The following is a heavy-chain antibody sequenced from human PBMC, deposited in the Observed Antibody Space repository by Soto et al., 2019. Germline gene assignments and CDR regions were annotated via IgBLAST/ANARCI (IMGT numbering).Heavy chain of an antibody. J-gene: IGHJ3*02. CDR3: ARLTYYYDSSGYYYGTPDAFDI. CDR1: GYSFTSYW. CDR2: IDPSDSYT. Sequence: PGESLKISCKGSGYSFTSYWISWVRRMPGKGLEWMGRIDPSDSYTNYSPSFQGHVTISADKSISTAYLQWSSLKASDTAMYYCARLTYYYDSSGYYYGTPDAFDIWGQGTMVTV. V-gene: IGHV5-10-1*01. D-gene: IGHD3-22*01.